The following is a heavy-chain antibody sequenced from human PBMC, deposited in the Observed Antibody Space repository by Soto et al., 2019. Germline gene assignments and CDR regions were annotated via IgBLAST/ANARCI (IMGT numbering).Heavy chain of an antibody. D-gene: IGHD5-12*01. Sequence: QVQLVQSGAEVKKPGSSVKVSCKASGGTFSSYAISWVRQAPGQGLEWMGGIIPIFGTANYAQKFQGRVTITADESTSTADMELSSLRSEDTAVYYCARVGDGYILDWYFDLWGRGTLVTVSS. CDR2: IIPIFGTA. J-gene: IGHJ2*01. CDR1: GGTFSSYA. V-gene: IGHV1-69*12. CDR3: ARVGDGYILDWYFDL.